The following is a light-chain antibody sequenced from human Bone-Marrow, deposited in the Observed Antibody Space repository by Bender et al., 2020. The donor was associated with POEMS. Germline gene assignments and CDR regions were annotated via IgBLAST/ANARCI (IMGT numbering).Light chain of an antibody. CDR1: SSDVGSHNL. CDR3: LSYAGRTTLV. CDR2: EVS. Sequence: QSALTQPASVSGSPGQSITISCTGTSSDVGSHNLVFWYQQHLGKAPKLLIYEVSKRPSGVSNRFSGSKSGNTASLTISGLQAEDEADYYCLSYAGRTTLVFGGGTKLTVL. J-gene: IGLJ2*01. V-gene: IGLV2-23*02.